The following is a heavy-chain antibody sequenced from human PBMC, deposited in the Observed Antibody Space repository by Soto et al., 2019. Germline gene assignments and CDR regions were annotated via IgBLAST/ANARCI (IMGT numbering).Heavy chain of an antibody. CDR3: AKLLTFGGVIDRDAFDI. CDR1: GFTFSSYA. J-gene: IGHJ3*02. D-gene: IGHD3-16*02. CDR2: ISGSGGST. V-gene: IGHV3-23*01. Sequence: GGSLRLSCAASGFTFSSYAMSWVRQAPGKGLEWVSAISGSGGSTYYADSVKGRFTISRDNSKNTLYLQMNSLRAEDTAVYYCAKLLTFGGVIDRDAFDIWGQGTMVTVSS.